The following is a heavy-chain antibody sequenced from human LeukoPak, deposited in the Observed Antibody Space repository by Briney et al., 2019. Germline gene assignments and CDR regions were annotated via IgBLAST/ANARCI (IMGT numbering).Heavy chain of an antibody. D-gene: IGHD3-16*02. V-gene: IGHV4-34*01. CDR2: INHSGST. CDR1: GGSFSGYY. Sequence: SETLSLTCAVYGGSFSGYYWSWIRQPPGKGLEWIGEINHSGSTNYNPSLKSRVTISVDTSKNQFSLKLSSVTAADTAVYYCAKEAYDYVWGSYRTAIDYWGQGTLVTVSS. CDR3: AKEAYDYVWGSYRTAIDY. J-gene: IGHJ4*02.